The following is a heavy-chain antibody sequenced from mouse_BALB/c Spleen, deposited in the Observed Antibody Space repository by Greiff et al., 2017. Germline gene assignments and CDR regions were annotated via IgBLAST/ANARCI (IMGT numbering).Heavy chain of an antibody. CDR2: ISTYYGDA. Sequence: QVQLQESGAELVRPGASVKISCKGSGYTFTDYAMHWVKQSHAKSLEWIGVISTYYGDASYNQKFKGKATMTVDKSSSTAYMELARLTSEDSAIYYCARGSYCDSSYWFAYWGQGTLVTVSA. CDR1: GYTFTDYA. D-gene: IGHD1-1*01. CDR3: ARGSYCDSSYWFAY. J-gene: IGHJ3*01. V-gene: IGHV1S137*01.